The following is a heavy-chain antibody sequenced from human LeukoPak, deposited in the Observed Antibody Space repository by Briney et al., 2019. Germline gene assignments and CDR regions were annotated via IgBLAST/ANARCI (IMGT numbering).Heavy chain of an antibody. CDR1: GFTFSNYA. V-gene: IGHV3-23*01. Sequence: GGSLRLSCAASGFTFSNYAMNWVRQAPGKGLEWVSGISGSGGSTYYADSVKGRFTISRDNSKNTLCLQVNSLRAEDTAVYFCARRNPYYYFDYWGQGTLVTVSS. CDR2: ISGSGGST. J-gene: IGHJ4*02. CDR3: ARRNPYYYFDY. D-gene: IGHD2-21*01.